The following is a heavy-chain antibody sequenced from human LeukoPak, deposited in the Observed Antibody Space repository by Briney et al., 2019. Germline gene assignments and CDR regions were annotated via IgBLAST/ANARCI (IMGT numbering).Heavy chain of an antibody. CDR1: GFTFSSYS. D-gene: IGHD3-10*02. J-gene: IGHJ6*04. CDR3: AELAITMIGGV. CDR2: ISRSSSSI. V-gene: IGHV3-48*01. Sequence: GGSLRLSCAASGFTFSSYSMNWVRQAPGKGLEWVSYISRSSSSIYYADSVKGRFTISRDNAKNSLYLQMNSLRAEDTAVYYCAELAITMIGGVWGKGTTVTISS.